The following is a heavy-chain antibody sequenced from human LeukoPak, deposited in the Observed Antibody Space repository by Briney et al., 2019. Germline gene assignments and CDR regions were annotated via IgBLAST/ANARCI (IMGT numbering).Heavy chain of an antibody. J-gene: IGHJ6*02. Sequence: SETLSLTFAVYGGSFSGYYWGWIRQPPRKGPGWIGGINPSVSTNYNPSLKSRVTISVDTSKNQFSLKLSSVTAADTAVYYCARGSLWFGELFRHYYYYYGMDVWGQGTTVTVSS. CDR2: INPSVST. D-gene: IGHD3-10*01. V-gene: IGHV4-34*01. CDR3: ARGSLWFGELFRHYYYYYGMDV. CDR1: GGSFSGYY.